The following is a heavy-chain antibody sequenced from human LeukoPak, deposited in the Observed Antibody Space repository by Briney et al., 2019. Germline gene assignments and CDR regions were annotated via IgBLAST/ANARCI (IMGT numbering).Heavy chain of an antibody. V-gene: IGHV3-23*01. CDR3: AKDRKHIVVVTAMDP. CDR1: GFTFSSYA. CDR2: ISGSGGST. D-gene: IGHD2-21*02. J-gene: IGHJ5*02. Sequence: PGRSLRLSCAASGFTFSSYAMSWVRQAPGKGLEWFSGISGSGGSTYYADSVKGRFTISRDNSKNTLYLQMNSLGAEDTAVYYCAKDRKHIVVVTAMDPWGQGTLVTVSS.